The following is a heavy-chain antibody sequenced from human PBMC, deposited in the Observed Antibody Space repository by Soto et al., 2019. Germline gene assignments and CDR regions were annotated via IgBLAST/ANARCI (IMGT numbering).Heavy chain of an antibody. CDR2: INSDGTIT. Sequence: EVQLVESGGDFVQPGGPLRLSCVASGFAFSSHWMYWVRQAPGKGLEWVSRINSDGTITTYADSVKVRFTISRDNAKNTLYLQMNSLRVEDTDVYYCDRDPDQYSYYGLDVGGQGTTVIVS. V-gene: IGHV3-74*01. D-gene: IGHD2-15*01. J-gene: IGHJ6*02. CDR1: GFAFSSHW. CDR3: DRDPDQYSYYGLDV.